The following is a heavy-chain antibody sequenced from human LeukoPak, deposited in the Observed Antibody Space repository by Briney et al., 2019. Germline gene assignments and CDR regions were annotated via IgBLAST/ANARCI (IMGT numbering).Heavy chain of an antibody. Sequence: ASVKVSCKASGYTFTSYGISWVRQAPGQGLEWMGWISAYNGNTNYAQKLQGRVTMTTDTSTSTAYMELRSLRSDDTAVYYCARVVVRCSSTSCYGPYNFDYWGRGTLVTVSS. J-gene: IGHJ4*02. CDR1: GYTFTSYG. V-gene: IGHV1-18*01. CDR2: ISAYNGNT. CDR3: ARVVVRCSSTSCYGPYNFDY. D-gene: IGHD2-2*01.